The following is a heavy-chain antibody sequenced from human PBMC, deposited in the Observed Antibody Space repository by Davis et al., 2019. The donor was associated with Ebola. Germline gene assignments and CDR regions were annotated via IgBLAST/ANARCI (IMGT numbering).Heavy chain of an antibody. J-gene: IGHJ4*02. D-gene: IGHD4-17*01. CDR2: ISSDGGIT. CDR3: VRTTYGAPEY. V-gene: IGHV3-74*01. CDR1: GFTFNKYW. Sequence: GESLKISCAASGFTFNKYWMHWVRQAPGKELVYVSRISSDGGITSYADSVKGRFTISRDNAKSTLYLQMNSLTAEDTAVYYCVRTTYGAPEYWGQGTLVTVSS.